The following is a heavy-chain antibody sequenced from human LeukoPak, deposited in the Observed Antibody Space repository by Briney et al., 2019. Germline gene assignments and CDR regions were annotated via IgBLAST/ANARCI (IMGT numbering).Heavy chain of an antibody. V-gene: IGHV3-23*01. J-gene: IGHJ6*02. Sequence: GGSLRLSCEASGFTFTNYAMAWVRQGPGKGPQWVSAISDSGGITYYADSVKGRFAISRDNSKNTLYLQMNSLRAEDTAVYYCAKGGYCGGGSCYPMDVWGQGTTVTVSS. CDR3: AKGGYCGGGSCYPMDV. D-gene: IGHD2-15*01. CDR1: GFTFTNYA. CDR2: ISDSGGIT.